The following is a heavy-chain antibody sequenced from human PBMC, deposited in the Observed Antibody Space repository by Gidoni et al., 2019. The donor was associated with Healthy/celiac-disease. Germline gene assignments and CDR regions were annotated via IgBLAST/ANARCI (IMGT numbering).Heavy chain of an antibody. V-gene: IGHV3-15*01. CDR1: GFTFSNAW. CDR3: TENYYDSSGYYQTYYYYYGMDV. Sequence: EVQLVESGGGLVKPGGSLRLSCAASGFTFSNAWMSWVRQAPGKGLEWVGRIKSKTDGGTTDYAAPVKGRFTISRDDSKNTLYLQMNSLKTEDTAVYYCTENYYDSSGYYQTYYYYYGMDVWGQGTTVTVSS. CDR2: IKSKTDGGTT. J-gene: IGHJ6*02. D-gene: IGHD3-22*01.